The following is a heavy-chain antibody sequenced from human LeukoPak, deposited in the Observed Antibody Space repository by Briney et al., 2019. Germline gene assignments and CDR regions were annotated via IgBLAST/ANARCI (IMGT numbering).Heavy chain of an antibody. V-gene: IGHV3-11*01. Sequence: PGGSLRLSCAASGFTFSDYYMSWIRQAPGKGLEWVSYISSSGSTIYYADSVKGRVTISRDNAKSSLYLQMNSLRAQDTAVYYCARDRRRYYGSGSYYPDYWGQGTLVTVSS. CDR1: GFTFSDYY. J-gene: IGHJ4*01. CDR2: ISSSGSTI. CDR3: ARDRRRYYGSGSYYPDY. D-gene: IGHD3-10*01.